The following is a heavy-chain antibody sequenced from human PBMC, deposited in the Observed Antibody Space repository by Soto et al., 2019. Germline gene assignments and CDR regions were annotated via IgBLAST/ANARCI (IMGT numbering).Heavy chain of an antibody. CDR1: GYTFTSYD. V-gene: IGHV1-8*01. CDR2: MNPNSGNT. D-gene: IGHD2-2*01. J-gene: IGHJ6*03. CDR3: ARVVVVPAAPYYYYYMDV. Sequence: ASVKVSCKAPGYTFTSYDINWVRQATGQGLEWMGWMNPNSGNTGYAQKFQGRVTMTRNTSISTAYMELSSLRSEDTAVYYCARVVVVPAAPYYYYYMDVWGKGTTVTVSS.